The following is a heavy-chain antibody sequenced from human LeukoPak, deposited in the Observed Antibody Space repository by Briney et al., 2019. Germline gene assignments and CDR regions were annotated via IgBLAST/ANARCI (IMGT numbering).Heavy chain of an antibody. Sequence: GGSLRLSCAASGFTFSSYSMNWVRQAPGKGLEWVSSISSSSSYIYYADSVKGRFTISRDNAKNSLYLQMNSLRAEDTAVYYCAKAASRLRYFDWLSRPFSWYDYWGQGTLVTVSS. CDR1: GFTFSSYS. D-gene: IGHD3-9*01. J-gene: IGHJ4*02. CDR2: ISSSSSYI. CDR3: AKAASRLRYFDWLSRPFSWYDY. V-gene: IGHV3-21*04.